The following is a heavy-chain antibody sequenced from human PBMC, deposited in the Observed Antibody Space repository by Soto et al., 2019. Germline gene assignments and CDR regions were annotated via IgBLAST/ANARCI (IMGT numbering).Heavy chain of an antibody. CDR1: GFTFSSYS. CDR2: ISSSSSYI. D-gene: IGHD3-3*01. Sequence: GLSLRLSCAASGFTFSSYSINWVRQAPGKGLEWVSSISSSSSYIYYADSVKGRFTISRDNAKNSLYLQMNSLRAEDTAVYYCAKDNYDFWSGNVGYFDYWGQGTLVTVSS. J-gene: IGHJ4*02. CDR3: AKDNYDFWSGNVGYFDY. V-gene: IGHV3-21*01.